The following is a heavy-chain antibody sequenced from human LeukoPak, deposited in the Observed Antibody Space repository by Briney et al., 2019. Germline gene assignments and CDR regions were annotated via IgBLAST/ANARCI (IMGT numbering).Heavy chain of an antibody. V-gene: IGHV1-3*01. CDR1: GYTFTSYG. D-gene: IGHD6-19*01. CDR3: ATESSGGFDY. CDR2: INAGNGNT. Sequence: GASVKVSCKASGYTFTSYGISWVRQAPGQGLEWMGWINAGNGNTKYSQKFQGRVTINRDTSASTAYMALSSLRYEDTAVYYCATESSGGFDYWGQGTLVTVSS. J-gene: IGHJ4*02.